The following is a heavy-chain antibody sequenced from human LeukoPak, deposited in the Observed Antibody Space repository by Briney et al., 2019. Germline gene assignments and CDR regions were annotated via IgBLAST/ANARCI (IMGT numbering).Heavy chain of an antibody. V-gene: IGHV4-61*02. Sequence: SETLSLTCTVSGGSISSANYYWSWIRQPAGKGLEWIGRIYSSESTDYYPSLKSRVTILLDTPKNQFSLNLNSVTAADTAVYYCARALPGGAFDIWGQGTMVTVSS. D-gene: IGHD4-23*01. J-gene: IGHJ3*02. CDR3: ARALPGGAFDI. CDR2: IYSSEST. CDR1: GGSISSANYY.